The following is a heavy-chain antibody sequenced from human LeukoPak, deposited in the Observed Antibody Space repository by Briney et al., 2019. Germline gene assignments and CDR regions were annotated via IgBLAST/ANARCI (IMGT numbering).Heavy chain of an antibody. V-gene: IGHV3-30-3*01. J-gene: IGHJ4*02. Sequence: PGGSLRLSCAGSGFALKSYSLSWVRQAPGKGLEWVALTSYDGSNKYHADSVKGRFTISRDNSKNTLYLQMNSLRTEDTAMYYCAKDMGYTFGHAFDYWGQGTLVTVSS. D-gene: IGHD5-18*01. CDR2: TSYDGSNK. CDR3: AKDMGYTFGHAFDY. CDR1: GFALKSYS.